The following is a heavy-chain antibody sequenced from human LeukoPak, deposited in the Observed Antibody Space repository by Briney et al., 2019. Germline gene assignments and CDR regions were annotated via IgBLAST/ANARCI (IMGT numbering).Heavy chain of an antibody. CDR2: IYYSGCT. J-gene: IGHJ4*02. CDR3: ARGDSSSPSFDY. Sequence: PSQTLSLTCTVSGGSISSGDYYWSWICQPPGKGLEWIGYIYYSGCTYYNPSLKSRFTISVDTSKNQFSLKLSSVTAADTAVYYCARGDSSSPSFDYWGQGTLVTVSS. D-gene: IGHD6-6*01. V-gene: IGHV4-30-4*08. CDR1: GGSISSGDYY.